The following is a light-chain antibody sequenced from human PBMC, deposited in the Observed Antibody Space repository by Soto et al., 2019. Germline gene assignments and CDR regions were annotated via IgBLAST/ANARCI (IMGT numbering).Light chain of an antibody. CDR3: TSYTGSSTHV. J-gene: IGLJ1*01. CDR2: DVS. V-gene: IGLV2-14*01. Sequence: QSALTQPASVSGSPGQSITISCTGTSSDVGGYNYVSWYQQHPGKAPKLMIYDVSNRPSGVSIRFSGSKSGNTASLTISGLQAEDEADYYCTSYTGSSTHVFGTGTKVTVL. CDR1: SSDVGGYNY.